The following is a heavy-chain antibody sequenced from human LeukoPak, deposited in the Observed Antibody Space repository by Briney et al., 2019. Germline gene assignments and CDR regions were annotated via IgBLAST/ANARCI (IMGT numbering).Heavy chain of an antibody. CDR2: IWYDGSNK. D-gene: IGHD1-1*01. CDR3: ARAESIDDDLLDY. V-gene: IGHV3-33*01. CDR1: GFTFSSYG. Sequence: PGGSLRPSCAASGFTFSSYGMHWVRQAPGKGLEWVAVIWYDGSNKYYADSVKGRFTISRDSSKNTLYLQMNSLRAEDTAVYYCARAESIDDDLLDYWGQGTLVTVSS. J-gene: IGHJ4*02.